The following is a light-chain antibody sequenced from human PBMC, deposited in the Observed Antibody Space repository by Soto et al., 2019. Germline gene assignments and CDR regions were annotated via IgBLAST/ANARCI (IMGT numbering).Light chain of an antibody. CDR2: DND. CDR1: TSNIGANY. J-gene: IGLJ3*02. V-gene: IGLV1-51*01. CDR3: ASLDGRLTTGV. Sequence: QSALTQPPSVSAAPGQRVSISCSGSTSNIGANYVSWYQHLPRTAPKVLIYDNDNRPSDIPARFSASKSGTSATLGISGLQTWDEAVYFCASLDGRLTTGVFGGGTKLTVL.